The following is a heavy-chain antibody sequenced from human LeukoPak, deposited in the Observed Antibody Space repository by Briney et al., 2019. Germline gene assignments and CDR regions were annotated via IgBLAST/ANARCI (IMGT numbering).Heavy chain of an antibody. CDR3: ARVGSGYDFFDY. V-gene: IGHV4-61*02. CDR2: VYSSGST. J-gene: IGHJ4*02. CDR1: VGSISSSSYY. Sequence: SETLSLTCTVSVGSISSSSYYWSWIRQPAGKGLEWLGRVYSSGSTKYNPSLESRVTMSVDTSKNQFSLKLNFVTAADTAVYYCARVGSGYDFFDYWGQGTLVTVSS. D-gene: IGHD3/OR15-3a*01.